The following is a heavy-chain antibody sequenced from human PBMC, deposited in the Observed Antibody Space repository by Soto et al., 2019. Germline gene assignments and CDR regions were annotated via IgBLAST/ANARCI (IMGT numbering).Heavy chain of an antibody. D-gene: IGHD3-22*01. Sequence: GASVKVSCKASGYTFTGYYMHWVRQAPGQGLEWMGWINPNSGGTNYAQKFQGRVTMTRDTSISTAYMELSRLRSDDTAVYYCARDFMKRTYYYDSSGYSYDYWGQGTLVTVS. CDR2: INPNSGGT. J-gene: IGHJ4*02. CDR3: ARDFMKRTYYYDSSGYSYDY. V-gene: IGHV1-2*02. CDR1: GYTFTGYY.